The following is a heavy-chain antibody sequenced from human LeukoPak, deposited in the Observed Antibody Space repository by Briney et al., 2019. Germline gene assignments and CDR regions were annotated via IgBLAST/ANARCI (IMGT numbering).Heavy chain of an antibody. Sequence: SETLSLTCTVSGDSITSYYWSWIRQPPGKGLECIGYIYYSGITNYNPSLKSRVTMSLDTSKNQFSLKLTSVTAADTAIYYCARTAREFDYWGQGALVTVSS. CDR2: IYYSGIT. J-gene: IGHJ4*02. D-gene: IGHD6-6*01. V-gene: IGHV4-59*01. CDR1: GDSITSYY. CDR3: ARTAREFDY.